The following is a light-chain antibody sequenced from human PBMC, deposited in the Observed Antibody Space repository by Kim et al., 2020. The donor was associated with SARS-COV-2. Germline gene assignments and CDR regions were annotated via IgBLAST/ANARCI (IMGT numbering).Light chain of an antibody. V-gene: IGLV3-1*01. CDR2: QDS. Sequence: SYELTQPPSVSVSPGQTASITCSGDKLGDKYACWYQQKPGQSPVLVISQDSKRPSGIPERFSGSNSGNTATLTISGTQAMDEADYHCQAWDSSSVVFGGG. CDR1: KLGDKY. J-gene: IGLJ2*01. CDR3: QAWDSSSVV.